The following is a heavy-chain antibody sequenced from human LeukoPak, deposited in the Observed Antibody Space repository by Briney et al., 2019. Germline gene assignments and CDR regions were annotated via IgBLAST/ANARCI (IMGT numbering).Heavy chain of an antibody. Sequence: PSETLSLTCAVYGGSFSGYYWSWIRQPPGKGLEWIGEINHSGSTNYNPSLKSRVTISVDTSKNQFSLKLSSVTAADMAVYYCARGRRWSYYFDYWGQGTLVTVSS. J-gene: IGHJ4*02. CDR2: INHSGST. D-gene: IGHD1-26*01. CDR3: ARGRRWSYYFDY. CDR1: GGSFSGYY. V-gene: IGHV4-34*01.